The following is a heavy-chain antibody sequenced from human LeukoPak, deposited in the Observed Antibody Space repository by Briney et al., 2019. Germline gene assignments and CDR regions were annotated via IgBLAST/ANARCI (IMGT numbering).Heavy chain of an antibody. CDR2: INPNSGDT. CDR1: GYTFAGYY. V-gene: IGHV1-2*02. J-gene: IGHJ6*03. D-gene: IGHD3-3*01. Sequence: ASVKVSCKASGYTFAGYYMHWVRQAPGQGLEWMGWINPNSGDTNYAQKFQGRVTMTRDTSISTAYMELSRLRSDDTAAYYCARDLSSNRTAWYYDFWSGYSYYYYYYMDVWGKGTTVTVSS. CDR3: ARDLSSNRTAWYYDFWSGYSYYYYYYMDV.